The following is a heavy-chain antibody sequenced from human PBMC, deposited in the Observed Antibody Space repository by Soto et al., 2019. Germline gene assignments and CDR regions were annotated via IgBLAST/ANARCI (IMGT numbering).Heavy chain of an antibody. D-gene: IGHD3-10*01. CDR2: IDKVGPGS. CDR1: EFTFSGRS. J-gene: IGHJ6*03. CDR3: ARGWFGPDV. Sequence: EVQLVESGGGLVQPGGSLRLSCAASEFTFSGRSVHWVRQAPGKALVWGSGIDKVGPGSTYEDSVKGRLTSSRDNAKNPVYLQMNSLRVEDTAVSCCARGWFGPDVCGKGTTVTVSS. V-gene: IGHV3-74*01.